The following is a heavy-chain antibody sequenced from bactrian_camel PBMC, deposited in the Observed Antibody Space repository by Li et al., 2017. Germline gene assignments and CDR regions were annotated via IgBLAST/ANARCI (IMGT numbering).Heavy chain of an antibody. CDR3: TWGKIWDHGGGYCNNKNWWLDKGGYVY. J-gene: IGHJ4*01. Sequence: HVQLVESGGGSVQAGGTLNLSCSASGYPIRDHCLGWFRQAPGKEREKVAIINANDGVTNYADSVKDRFTISKDNGKNILYLQMNSLGTEDTAVYYCTWGKIWDHGGGYCNNKNWWLDKGGYVYWGQ. D-gene: IGHD7*01. CDR2: INANDGVT. V-gene: IGHV3S1*01. CDR1: GYPIRDHC.